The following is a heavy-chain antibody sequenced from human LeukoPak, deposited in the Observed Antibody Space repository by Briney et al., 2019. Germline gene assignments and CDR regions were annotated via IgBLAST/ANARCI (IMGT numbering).Heavy chain of an antibody. CDR3: ARGAYDYVWGTDRYTGDAFDI. V-gene: IGHV1-2*02. CDR2: INPNSGGT. D-gene: IGHD3-16*02. CDR1: GYTFAGYF. Sequence: ASVKVSCKASGYTFAGYFMHWVRQAPGQGLEWMGWINPNSGGTNYAQKFQGRVTVTRDTSISTAYMDLSRLRSDDTAVYYCARGAYDYVWGTDRYTGDAFDIWGQGTMVTVSS. J-gene: IGHJ3*02.